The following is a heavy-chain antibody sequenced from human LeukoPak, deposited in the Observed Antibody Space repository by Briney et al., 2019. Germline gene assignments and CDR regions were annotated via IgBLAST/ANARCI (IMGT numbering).Heavy chain of an antibody. CDR2: ISSSSSYI. CDR1: GFTFSSYS. D-gene: IGHD6-19*01. Sequence: GGSLRLSCVASGFTFSSYSMKWVRQAPGKGLEWVSSISSSSSYIDYADSVKGRFTISRDNSRNTLYLQMSSLRAEDSAMYYCAKVRDTRDWYKDAFDVWGQGTRVTVSS. J-gene: IGHJ3*01. V-gene: IGHV3-21*04. CDR3: AKVRDTRDWYKDAFDV.